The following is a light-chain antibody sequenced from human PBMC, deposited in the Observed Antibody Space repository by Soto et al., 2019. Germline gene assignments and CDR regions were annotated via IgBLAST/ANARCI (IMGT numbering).Light chain of an antibody. CDR1: QSVSSSY. V-gene: IGKV3-20*01. J-gene: IGKJ5*01. Sequence: EIVLTQSPGTLSLSPGERATLSCMASQSVSSSYLAWYQQKPGQAPRLLIYDASSRATGIPDRFSGSGSGTDFTLTISRLQPEDYALYYCQQYGPSLITFGQGTRLEIK. CDR2: DAS. CDR3: QQYGPSLIT.